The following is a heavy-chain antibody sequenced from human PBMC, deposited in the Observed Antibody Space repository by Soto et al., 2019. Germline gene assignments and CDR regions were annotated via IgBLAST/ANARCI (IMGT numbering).Heavy chain of an antibody. Sequence: ASVKVSCKTSGYTFSNYGITWVRQAPGQPLEWLGWISLYSDGTNYAQKFQGRVSMTTGTSTTTAYMELRSLRSDDTAVYYCARVVPGAEGGFGPWGQGTLVTVSS. CDR2: ISLYSDGT. CDR1: GYTFSNYG. CDR3: ARVVPGAEGGFGP. J-gene: IGHJ5*02. D-gene: IGHD2-2*01. V-gene: IGHV1-18*01.